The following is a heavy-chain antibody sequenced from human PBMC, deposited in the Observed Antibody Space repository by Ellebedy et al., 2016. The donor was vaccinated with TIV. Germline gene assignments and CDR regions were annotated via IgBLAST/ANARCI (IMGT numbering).Heavy chain of an antibody. Sequence: GESLKISCAASGFTFRDSYMSWVRQPPGKGLEWVSFISVSNIYTNYADSVKGRFTISRDNAKNSLYLQMNSLRAEDTAVYYCARDENYGAEVIDYWGQGTLVTVSS. J-gene: IGHJ4*02. CDR2: ISVSNIYT. D-gene: IGHD4-17*01. CDR1: GFTFRDSY. CDR3: ARDENYGAEVIDY. V-gene: IGHV3-11*06.